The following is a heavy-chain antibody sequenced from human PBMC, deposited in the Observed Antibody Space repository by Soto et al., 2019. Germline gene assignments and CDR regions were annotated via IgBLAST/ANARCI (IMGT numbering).Heavy chain of an antibody. D-gene: IGHD3-22*01. J-gene: IGHJ4*02. CDR2: ISTYNGNT. V-gene: IGHV1-18*01. CDR3: ARGPTDYYDNSGNYFLDY. CDR1: GYTFTTYG. Sequence: QAQLVQSGAEVKKPGASVKVSCKASGYTFTTYGMSWVRQAPGQGLDWMGWISTYNGNTKYAERIQGRVTMTTDTTTSTAYMERRSLRSDDTAVYYCARGPTDYYDNSGNYFLDYWGQGTLVTVSS.